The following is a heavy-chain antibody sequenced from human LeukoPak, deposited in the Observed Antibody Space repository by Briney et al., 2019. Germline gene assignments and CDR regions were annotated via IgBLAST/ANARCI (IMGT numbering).Heavy chain of an antibody. CDR2: IKQDGSEK. Sequence: GGSLRLSCAASGFTFSSYWMSWVRQAPGKGLEWVANIKQDGSEKYYVDPVKGRFTISRDNAKNSLYLQMNSLRAEDTAVYYCARESTSSWYLLRYYYYGMDVWGQGTTVTVSS. CDR1: GFTFSSYW. D-gene: IGHD6-13*01. J-gene: IGHJ6*02. CDR3: ARESTSSWYLLRYYYYGMDV. V-gene: IGHV3-7*01.